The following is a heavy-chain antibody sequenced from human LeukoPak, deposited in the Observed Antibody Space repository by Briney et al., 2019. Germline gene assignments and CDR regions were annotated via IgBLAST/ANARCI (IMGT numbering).Heavy chain of an antibody. CDR3: ARDWTDHDYFAY. J-gene: IGHJ4*02. CDR2: IYGNGNT. D-gene: IGHD3/OR15-3a*01. CDR1: GGSKHTYC. V-gene: IGHV4-59*01. Sequence: SETLSLTCTFCGGSKHTYCWSWIRQPPGKGLEGIGYIYGNGNTKYNSSLKSRVTISVDTSENQFSLKLSSVTAADTAVYYCARDWTDHDYFAYWGQGILVTVSS.